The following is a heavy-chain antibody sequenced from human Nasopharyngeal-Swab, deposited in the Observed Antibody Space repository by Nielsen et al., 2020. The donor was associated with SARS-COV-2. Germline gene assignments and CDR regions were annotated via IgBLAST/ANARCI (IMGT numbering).Heavy chain of an antibody. CDR1: GFTFSSYG. CDR2: ISSDGTNK. CDR3: ARVEGGYCSSTSCFSYYFDY. Sequence: GGSLRLSCAASGFTFSSYGMHWVRQAPGKGLEWVAVISSDGTNKYYADSVKGRFTISRDNSKNTLYLQMNSLRAEDTAVYYCARVEGGYCSSTSCFSYYFDYWGQGTLVTVSS. J-gene: IGHJ4*02. D-gene: IGHD2-2*03. V-gene: IGHV3-30*03.